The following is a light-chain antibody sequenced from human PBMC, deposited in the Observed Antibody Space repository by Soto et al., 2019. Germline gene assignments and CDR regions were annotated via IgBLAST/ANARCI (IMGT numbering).Light chain of an antibody. V-gene: IGKV3D-15*01. J-gene: IGKJ4*01. Sequence: EIVLTQSPGTLSLSPGERATLSCRASQSVSSNSLVWYQQKPGQAPRLLIYSASTRATGTPARFSGSGSGTEFTLTISRLQSEDFAVYYCQQYNNWPPLTFGGGTKVDIK. CDR2: SAS. CDR3: QQYNNWPPLT. CDR1: QSVSSN.